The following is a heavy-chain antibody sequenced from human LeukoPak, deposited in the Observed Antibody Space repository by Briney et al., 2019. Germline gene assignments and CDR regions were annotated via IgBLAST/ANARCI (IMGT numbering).Heavy chain of an antibody. J-gene: IGHJ5*02. CDR2: IYYSGST. V-gene: IGHV4-30-2*03. Sequence: SETLSLTCAVSGGSISSGGYSWSWIRQPPGKGLEWIGYIYYSGSTYYNPSLKSRATLSLDTSKNQFSLKLSSVTAADTAVYYCARQSKIRNIVVVTAGWFDPWGQGTLVTVSS. CDR3: ARQSKIRNIVVVTAGWFDP. D-gene: IGHD2-21*02. CDR1: GGSISSGGYS.